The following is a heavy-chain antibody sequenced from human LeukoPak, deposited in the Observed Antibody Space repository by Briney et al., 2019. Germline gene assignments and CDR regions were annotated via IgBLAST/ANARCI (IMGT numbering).Heavy chain of an antibody. J-gene: IGHJ4*02. V-gene: IGHV3-21*01. Sequence: PGGSLRLSCAASGFIFSSYSMNWVRQAPGKGLEWVSSISSSSYIYYADSVKGRFTISRDNAKNSLYLQMNSLRAEDTAVYYCARVPYCSSTSCYIDDYWGQGTLVTVSS. D-gene: IGHD2-2*02. CDR1: GFIFSSYS. CDR2: ISSSSYI. CDR3: ARVPYCSSTSCYIDDY.